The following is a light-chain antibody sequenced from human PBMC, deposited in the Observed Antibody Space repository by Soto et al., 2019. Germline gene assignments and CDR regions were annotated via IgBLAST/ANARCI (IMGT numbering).Light chain of an antibody. V-gene: IGKV3-15*01. Sequence: EIVMTQSPATLSVSPGESATLSCRASQSVSSNLAWYQQKPGQAPRLLIYGASTRATGIPARFSGSGSGTEFTLTISSLQSEDFAVYYCQHYNNPFTFGPGTKVDIK. J-gene: IGKJ3*01. CDR3: QHYNNPFT. CDR1: QSVSSN. CDR2: GAS.